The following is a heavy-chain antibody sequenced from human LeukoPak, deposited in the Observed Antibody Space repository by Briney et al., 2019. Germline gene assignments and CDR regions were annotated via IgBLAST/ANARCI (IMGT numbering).Heavy chain of an antibody. J-gene: IGHJ4*02. V-gene: IGHV4-59*01. CDR3: ARAYMWDDSSGYYYYPYYFDY. Sequence: SETLSLTCTVSGGSISSYYWSWIRQPPGKGLEWIGYIYYSGSTNYNPSLKSRVTISVDTSKNQFSLKLSSVTAADTAVYYCARAYMWDDSSGYYYYPYYFDYWGQGTLVTVSS. CDR2: IYYSGST. CDR1: GGSISSYY. D-gene: IGHD3-22*01.